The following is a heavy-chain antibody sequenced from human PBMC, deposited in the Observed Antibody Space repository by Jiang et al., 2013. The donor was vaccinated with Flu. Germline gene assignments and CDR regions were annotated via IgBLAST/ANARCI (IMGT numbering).Heavy chain of an antibody. CDR3: ARDREYYGSGSYNWFDP. Sequence: TGYYMHWVRQAPGQGLEWMGWINPNSGGTNYAQKFQGRVTMTRDTSISTAYMELSRLRSDDTAVYYCARDREYYGSGSYNWFDPWGQGTLVTVSS. J-gene: IGHJ5*02. CDR1: TGYY. CDR2: INPNSGGT. V-gene: IGHV1-2*02. D-gene: IGHD3-10*01.